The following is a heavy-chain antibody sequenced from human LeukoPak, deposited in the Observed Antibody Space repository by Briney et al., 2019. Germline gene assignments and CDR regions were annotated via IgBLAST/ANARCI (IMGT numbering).Heavy chain of an antibody. D-gene: IGHD5-12*01. J-gene: IGHJ4*02. CDR1: GGTFSSYA. Sequence: ASVKVSCKASGGTFSSYAISWVRQAPGQGLEWMGWISAYNGNTNYAQKLQGRVTMTTDTSTSTAYMELRSLRSDDTAVYYCARVDSGYVNPFDYWGQGTLVTVSS. CDR3: ARVDSGYVNPFDY. CDR2: ISAYNGNT. V-gene: IGHV1-18*01.